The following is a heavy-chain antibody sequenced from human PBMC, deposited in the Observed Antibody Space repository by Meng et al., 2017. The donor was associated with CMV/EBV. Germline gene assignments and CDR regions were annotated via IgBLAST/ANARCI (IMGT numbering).Heavy chain of an antibody. CDR3: ASRKQQLHYLDV. J-gene: IGHJ4*02. D-gene: IGHD6-13*01. Sequence: GESLKISCAAPGFTFSSYGMHWVRQAPGKGLEWVAFIRYDGSNKYYADSVKGRFTISRDNSKNTLYLQMNSLRAEDTAVYYCASRKQQLHYLDVWGQGTLVTVS. CDR2: IRYDGSNK. V-gene: IGHV3-30*02. CDR1: GFTFSSYG.